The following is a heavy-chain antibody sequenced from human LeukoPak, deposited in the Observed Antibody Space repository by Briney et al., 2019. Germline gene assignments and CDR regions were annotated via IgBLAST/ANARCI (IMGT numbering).Heavy chain of an antibody. Sequence: PGGSLRLSCAASGFTFSNYGMHWVRQAPGKGLEWVTFIRFDGTNKYYADSVKGRFTISRDNAKNSLYLQMNSLRAEDTAVYYCARDVYYGSGSPRLDYWGQGTLVTVSS. J-gene: IGHJ4*02. CDR3: ARDVYYGSGSPRLDY. V-gene: IGHV3-30*02. CDR2: IRFDGTNK. CDR1: GFTFSNYG. D-gene: IGHD3-10*01.